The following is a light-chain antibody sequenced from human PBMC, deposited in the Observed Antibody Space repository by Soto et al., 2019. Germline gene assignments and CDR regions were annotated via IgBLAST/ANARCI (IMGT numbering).Light chain of an antibody. CDR1: QSILYSSNSQNY. Sequence: DIVMTQSPDTLAVSLGERATITCKSSQSILYSSNSQNYLAWYQQTPGQPPKLLIYWASIRQSGVPDRFSGSGXGXXXXLXISXLXAXDVAVYYCQQYYDSSISFGQGTRLEIK. J-gene: IGKJ5*01. CDR3: QQYYDSSIS. V-gene: IGKV4-1*01. CDR2: WAS.